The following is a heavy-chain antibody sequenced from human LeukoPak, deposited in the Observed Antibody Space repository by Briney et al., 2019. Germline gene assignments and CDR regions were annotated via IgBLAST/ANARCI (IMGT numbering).Heavy chain of an antibody. CDR1: GYTLTDNH. V-gene: IGHV1-2*02. CDR2: IDPNSGVT. Sequence: ASVKVSCKASGYTLTDNHLYWVRQAPGQGLEWMGWIDPNSGVTNFAQNFQGRLTMTTDTSISTAYMELSRLTSDDTTVYYCARELGIYAFDVWGQGTLVTVSS. CDR3: ARELGIYAFDV. D-gene: IGHD2/OR15-2a*01. J-gene: IGHJ3*01.